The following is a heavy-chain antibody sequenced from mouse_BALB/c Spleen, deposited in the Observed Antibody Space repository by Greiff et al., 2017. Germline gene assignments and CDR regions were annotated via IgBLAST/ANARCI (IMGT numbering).Heavy chain of an antibody. Sequence: QVQLQQSGPELVKPGASVKISCKASGYTFTASYLNWVKQKPGQGLEWIGWLYPGSGNTKYNEKFKGKATLTVDTSSSTAYMQLSSLTSEDTAVYFCARYYRYFDYWGQGTTLTVSS. D-gene: IGHD2-14*01. V-gene: IGHV1-84*02. J-gene: IGHJ2*01. CDR2: LYPGSGNT. CDR1: GYTFTASY. CDR3: ARYYRYFDY.